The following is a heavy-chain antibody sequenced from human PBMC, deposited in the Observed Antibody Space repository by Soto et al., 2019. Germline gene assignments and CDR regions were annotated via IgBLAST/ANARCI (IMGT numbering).Heavy chain of an antibody. CDR2: IIPIFGTA. CDR1: GGTFSSYA. J-gene: IGHJ5*02. V-gene: IGHV1-69*13. Sequence: VASVKVSCKASGGTFSSYATSWVRQAPGQGLEWMGGIIPIFGTANYAQKFQGRVTITADESTSTAYMELSSLRSEDTAVYYCARAGCSSTSCSLFHNWFDPWGQGTLVTVSS. CDR3: ARAGCSSTSCSLFHNWFDP. D-gene: IGHD2-2*01.